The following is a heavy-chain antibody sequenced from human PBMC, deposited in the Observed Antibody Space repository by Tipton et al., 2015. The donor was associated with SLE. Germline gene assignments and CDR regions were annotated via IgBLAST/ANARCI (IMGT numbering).Heavy chain of an antibody. CDR1: GYSFSDYW. Sequence: QLVQSGAEVKKPGESLRISCKASGYSFSDYWIGWVRQMPGKGLEWMGIFYPGDSDTRYSPSFQGQVTISADDSITTAYLRWSALQASDTAMYYCARGHGLDFWGQGTLVSVSS. J-gene: IGHJ4*02. CDR2: FYPGDSDT. CDR3: ARGHGLDF. V-gene: IGHV5-51*03.